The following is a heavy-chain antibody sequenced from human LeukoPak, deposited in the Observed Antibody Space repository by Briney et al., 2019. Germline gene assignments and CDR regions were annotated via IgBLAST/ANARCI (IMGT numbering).Heavy chain of an antibody. V-gene: IGHV3-23*01. Sequence: PGGSLRLSCAGSGFSFSRHWMHWVRQAPGKGLEWVSAISGSGGSTYYADSVKGRFTISRDNSKNTLYLQMNSLRAEDTAVYYCAKDQDRAGYYFDYWGQGTLVTVSS. CDR1: GFSFSRHW. D-gene: IGHD2-15*01. CDR3: AKDQDRAGYYFDY. CDR2: ISGSGGST. J-gene: IGHJ4*02.